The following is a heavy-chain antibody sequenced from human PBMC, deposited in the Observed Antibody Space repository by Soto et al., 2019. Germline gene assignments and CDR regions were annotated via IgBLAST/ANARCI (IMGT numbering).Heavy chain of an antibody. CDR3: ARDSRTGCSSTDCYMS. Sequence: QVQLQESGPGLVKASETLSLTCAVSGDSISSGAWWSWVRQSPGKGLQWIGEIYHSGNTRNNPSLKSRVTMSVDMSNNQFSLNWMSGTAADTATYYCARDSRTGCSSTDCYMSWGRGILVTVSS. CDR1: GDSISSGAW. V-gene: IGHV4-4*02. D-gene: IGHD2-2*01. J-gene: IGHJ5*02. CDR2: IYHSGNT.